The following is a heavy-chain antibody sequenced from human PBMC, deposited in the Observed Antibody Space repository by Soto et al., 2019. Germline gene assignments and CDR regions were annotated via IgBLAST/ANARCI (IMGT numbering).Heavy chain of an antibody. CDR3: ARSRFTMIVVVDAFDI. CDR1: GYTFTGYY. V-gene: IGHV1-2*04. D-gene: IGHD3-22*01. Sequence: ASVKVSCKASGYTFTGYYMHWVRQAPGQGLEWMGWINPNSGGTNYAQKFQGWVTMTRDTSISTAYMELSRLRSDDTAVYYCARSRFTMIVVVDAFDIWGQGTMVTVSS. J-gene: IGHJ3*02. CDR2: INPNSGGT.